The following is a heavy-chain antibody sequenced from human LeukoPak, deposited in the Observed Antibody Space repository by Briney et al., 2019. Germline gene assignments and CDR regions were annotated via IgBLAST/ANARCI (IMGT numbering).Heavy chain of an antibody. CDR1: GFTFSSYS. V-gene: IGHV3-21*01. D-gene: IGHD6-19*01. CDR3: ARRAVSGPTGFDY. Sequence: GGSLRLSCAASGFTFSSYSMNWVRQAPGKGLEWVSSISSSSSYIYYADSVKGRFTISRDNAKDTLYLQMNSLRAEDTAVYYCARRAVSGPTGFDYWGQGTLVTVSS. CDR2: ISSSSSYI. J-gene: IGHJ4*02.